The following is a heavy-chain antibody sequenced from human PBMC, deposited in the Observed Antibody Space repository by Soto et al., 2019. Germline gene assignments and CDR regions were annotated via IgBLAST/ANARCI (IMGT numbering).Heavy chain of an antibody. CDR3: AHRVGLATCHSSGHHAECYQY. V-gene: IGHV2-5*02. Sequence: QITLKESGPTLVKPTQPLTLTCTFSGFSLSTNGVGVVWIRQPPGKALEWLALIYWDDAKRYSPSRKNRLTITRATSKIHVVLTLTQIDPVDTATDYCAHRVGLATCHSSGHHAECYQYWGQGTLVTVSS. CDR2: IYWDDAK. CDR1: GFSLSTNGVG. J-gene: IGHJ1*01. D-gene: IGHD3-22*01.